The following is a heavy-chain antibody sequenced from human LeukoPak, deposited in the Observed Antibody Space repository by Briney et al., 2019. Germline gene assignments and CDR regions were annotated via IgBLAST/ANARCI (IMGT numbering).Heavy chain of an antibody. D-gene: IGHD3-10*01. Sequence: GGSLRLSCAASGFTFSSYAMTWVRQAPGKGLEWVSTINDSGGSTYYADSVKGRFTISRDNSKNTLYLQMDSLRAEDTAVYYCATDYYGSGSYDYWGQGTLVTVSS. J-gene: IGHJ4*02. V-gene: IGHV3-23*01. CDR1: GFTFSSYA. CDR2: INDSGGST. CDR3: ATDYYGSGSYDY.